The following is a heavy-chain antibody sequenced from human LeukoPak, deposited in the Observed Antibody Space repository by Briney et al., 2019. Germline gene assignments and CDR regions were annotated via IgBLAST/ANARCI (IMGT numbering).Heavy chain of an antibody. J-gene: IGHJ6*03. CDR1: GFTFSSYE. V-gene: IGHV3-48*03. CDR3: ARDYPNMVRGVIGYYYMDV. Sequence: GGSLRLSCAASGFTFSSYEMNWVRQAPGKGLEWVSYISSSGSTIYYADSVKGRFTISRDNANNSLYLQMNSLRAEDTAVYYCARDYPNMVRGVIGYYYMDVWGKGTTVTISS. D-gene: IGHD3-10*01. CDR2: ISSSGSTI.